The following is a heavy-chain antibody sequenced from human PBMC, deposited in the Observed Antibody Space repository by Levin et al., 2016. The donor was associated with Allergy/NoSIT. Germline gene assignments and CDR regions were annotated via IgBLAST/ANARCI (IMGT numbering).Heavy chain of an antibody. J-gene: IGHJ4*02. Sequence: GESLKISCAASGFTFSSYGMQWVRQAPGKGLEWVAFISYDGSNKYYADSVKGRFTISRDNSKNTLYLQMNSLRAEDTAVYYCAKVSVGTYDYWGQGTLVTVSS. V-gene: IGHV3-30*18. D-gene: IGHD4-23*01. CDR1: GFTFSSYG. CDR2: ISYDGSNK. CDR3: AKVSVGTYDY.